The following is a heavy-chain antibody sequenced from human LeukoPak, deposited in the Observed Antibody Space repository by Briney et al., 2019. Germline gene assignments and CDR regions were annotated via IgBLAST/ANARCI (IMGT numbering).Heavy chain of an antibody. D-gene: IGHD1-1*01. CDR1: GGSFSGYY. V-gene: IGHV4-34*01. Sequence: SETLSLTCAVYGGSFSGYYWSWIRQPPGKGLEWIGEINHSGSTNYNPSLKSRVTISVDTSKNQFSLKLSSVTAADTAVYYCARSDWNDVFWFDPWGQGTLVTVSS. J-gene: IGHJ5*02. CDR2: INHSGST. CDR3: ARSDWNDVFWFDP.